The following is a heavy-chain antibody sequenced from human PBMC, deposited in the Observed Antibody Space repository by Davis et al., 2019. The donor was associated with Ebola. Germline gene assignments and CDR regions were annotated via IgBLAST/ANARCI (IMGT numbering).Heavy chain of an antibody. CDR2: INHSGST. J-gene: IGHJ4*02. V-gene: IGHV4-34*01. D-gene: IGHD6-19*01. CDR3: ARRGVQKGSGWYSH. Sequence: SQTLSLTCAVYGGSFSGYYWSWIRQPPGKGLEWIGEINHSGSTNYNPSLKSRITISVDTSKNQFSLKLSSVTAADTAVYYCARRGVQKGSGWYSHWGQGTLVTVSS. CDR1: GGSFSGYY.